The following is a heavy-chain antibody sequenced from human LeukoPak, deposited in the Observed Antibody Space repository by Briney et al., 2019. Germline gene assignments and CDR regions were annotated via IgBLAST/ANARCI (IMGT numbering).Heavy chain of an antibody. CDR2: INHSGST. V-gene: IGHV4-34*01. CDR1: GGSFSGYY. J-gene: IGHJ5*02. D-gene: IGHD3-22*01. CDR3: ARDWRSGYYLSWFDP. Sequence: SETLSLTCAVYGGSFSGYYWSWIRQPPGKGLEWIGEINHSGSTNYNPSLKSRVTISVDTSKNQFSLKLSSVTAADTAVYYCARDWRSGYYLSWFDPWGQGTLVTVSS.